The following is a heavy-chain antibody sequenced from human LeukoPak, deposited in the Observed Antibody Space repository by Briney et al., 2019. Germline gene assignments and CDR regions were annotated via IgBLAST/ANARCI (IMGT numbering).Heavy chain of an antibody. V-gene: IGHV3-11*04. J-gene: IGHJ6*02. CDR3: ARVGPLWFGELFTPLPYYYYYGMDV. CDR1: GFTFSDYY. CDR2: ISSSSSTI. Sequence: GGSLRLSCAASGFTFSDYYMSWIRQAPGKGLEWVSYISSSSSTIYYADSVKGRFTISRDNAKNSLYLQMNSLRDEDTAVYYCARVGPLWFGELFTPLPYYYYYGMDVWGQGTTVTVSS. D-gene: IGHD3-10*01.